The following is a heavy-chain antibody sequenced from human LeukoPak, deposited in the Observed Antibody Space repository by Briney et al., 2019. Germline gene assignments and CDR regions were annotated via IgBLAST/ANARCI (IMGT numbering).Heavy chain of an antibody. D-gene: IGHD4-17*01. J-gene: IGHJ4*02. CDR1: GFTFSSYA. CDR2: ISSNGGST. CDR3: VKDSDYGDYEMDN. Sequence: GGSLRLPCSASGFTFSSYAMHWVRQAPGKGLEYVSAISSNGGSTYYADSVKGRFTISRDNSQNTLYLQMSSLRAEDTAVYYCVKDSDYGDYEMDNWGQGTLVTVSS. V-gene: IGHV3-64D*06.